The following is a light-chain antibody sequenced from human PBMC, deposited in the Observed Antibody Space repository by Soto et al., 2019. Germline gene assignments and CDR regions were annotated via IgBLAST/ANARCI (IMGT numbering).Light chain of an antibody. CDR1: SSDVGGYNY. Sequence: QSGLTEPRAVNECSAQSTPIPYTETSSDVGGYNYVSWYQQHPGKAPKLMIYDVSNRPSGVSNRFSGSKSGKTASLTISGLQAEDEADYYCSSYTSSSTLDVFGTGTKVTVL. V-gene: IGLV2-14*01. CDR2: DVS. J-gene: IGLJ1*01. CDR3: SSYTSSSTLDV.